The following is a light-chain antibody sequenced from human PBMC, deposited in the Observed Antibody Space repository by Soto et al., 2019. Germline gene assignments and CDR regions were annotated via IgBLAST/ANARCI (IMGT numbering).Light chain of an antibody. CDR2: DAS. CDR1: QSVSSN. V-gene: IGKV3-15*01. CDR3: QQYNNWPPWT. J-gene: IGKJ1*01. Sequence: EIVMTQSPATLSVSPGERATLSCRASQSVSSNLAWYQQKPGQAPRLLIYDASTRATGIPARFSGSGSGTEFTLTISSLQSEDCAVYYCQQYNNWPPWTFGQGTKVEIK.